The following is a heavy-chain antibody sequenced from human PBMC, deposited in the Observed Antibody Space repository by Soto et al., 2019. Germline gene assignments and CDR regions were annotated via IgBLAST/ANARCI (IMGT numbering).Heavy chain of an antibody. CDR3: VKNSGWFNT. V-gene: IGHV3-23*01. J-gene: IGHJ5*02. Sequence: AGGSLRLSCAASGFTFGTTDMSWGRQAPGEGLEWVSTIDGSGGITYYADSVKGRFTISRDNSRNTVYLQMNSLRGDDTALYYCVKNSGWFNTWGQGALVTVSS. CDR1: GFTFGTTD. CDR2: IDGSGGIT. D-gene: IGHD3-10*01.